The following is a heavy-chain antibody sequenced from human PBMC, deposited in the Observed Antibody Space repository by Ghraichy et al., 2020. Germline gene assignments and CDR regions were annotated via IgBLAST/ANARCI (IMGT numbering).Heavy chain of an antibody. CDR2: MYYSGST. CDR3: ARLEYYEILAGYYIPSYFDH. Sequence: SETLSLTCTVSGGSISSSSYYWGWIRQPPGKGLEWIGNMYYSGSTYHNPSLKSRVTISVDTPKNQFSMKLTSVTAADTAVYYCARLEYYEILAGYYIPSYFDHWGQGTLVTVSS. V-gene: IGHV4-39*01. CDR1: GGSISSSSYY. J-gene: IGHJ4*02. D-gene: IGHD3-9*01.